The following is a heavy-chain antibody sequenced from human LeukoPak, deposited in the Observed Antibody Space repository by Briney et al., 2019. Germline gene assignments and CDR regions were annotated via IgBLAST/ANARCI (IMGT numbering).Heavy chain of an antibody. V-gene: IGHV3-15*07. J-gene: IGHJ4*02. D-gene: IGHD2-2*01. CDR3: TTDATYCSSTSCYEESDY. Sequence: GGSLRLSCAASGFTFSNAWMYWVRQAPGKGLEWVGRIKSKTDGGTTDYAAPVKGRFTISRDDSKNTLYLQMNSLKTEDTAVYYCTTDATYCSSTSCYEESDYWGQGTLVTVSS. CDR1: GFTFSNAW. CDR2: IKSKTDGGTT.